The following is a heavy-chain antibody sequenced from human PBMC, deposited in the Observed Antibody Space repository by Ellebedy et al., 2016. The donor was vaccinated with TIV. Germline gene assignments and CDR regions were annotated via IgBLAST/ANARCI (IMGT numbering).Heavy chain of an antibody. D-gene: IGHD3-3*01. J-gene: IGHJ3*02. CDR1: GFTFSSYA. V-gene: IGHV3-23*01. CDR2: ISGSGDGT. Sequence: GESLKISXAASGFTFSSYAMSWVRQAPGKGLEWVSAISGSGDGTYYADSVKGRFTISRDNSKNTLYLQMNSLRAEDTAVYYCARSFTIFGVAYDAFDIWGQGTMVTVSS. CDR3: ARSFTIFGVAYDAFDI.